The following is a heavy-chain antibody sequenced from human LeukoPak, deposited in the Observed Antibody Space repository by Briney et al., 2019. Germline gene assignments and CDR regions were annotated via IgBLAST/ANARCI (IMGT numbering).Heavy chain of an antibody. CDR2: ISGSGSSI. V-gene: IGHV3-48*03. CDR3: AREGCSSSSCYDY. Sequence: PGGSLRLSCAASGFPFSSYEMNWVRQAPGKGLEWDSYISGSGSSIYYADSVKGRFTISRDNAKNSLYLQMNSLRAEDTAVYYCAREGCSSSSCYDYWGQGTLVTVSS. D-gene: IGHD2-2*01. J-gene: IGHJ4*02. CDR1: GFPFSSYE.